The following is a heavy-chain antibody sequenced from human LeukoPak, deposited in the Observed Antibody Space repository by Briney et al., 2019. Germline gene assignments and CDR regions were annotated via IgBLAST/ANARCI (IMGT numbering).Heavy chain of an antibody. Sequence: PSETLSLTCTVSGGSISSYYWSWIRQPPGKGLEWIGYIYYSGSTNYNPSLKSRVTISVDTSKNQFSLKLSSVTAADTAVYYCAREVVRSTPWMGDWFDPWGQGTLVTVSS. D-gene: IGHD3-10*01. CDR1: GGSISSYY. CDR2: IYYSGST. CDR3: AREVVRSTPWMGDWFDP. J-gene: IGHJ5*02. V-gene: IGHV4-59*01.